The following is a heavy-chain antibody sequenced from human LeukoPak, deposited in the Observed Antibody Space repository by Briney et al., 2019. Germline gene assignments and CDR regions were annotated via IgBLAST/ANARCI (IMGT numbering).Heavy chain of an antibody. CDR2: LYYSRST. CDR1: GASISDYY. D-gene: IGHD2-15*01. V-gene: IGHV4-59*01. Sequence: SETLSLTCNVSGASISDYYWSWVRQSPEKGLEWIACLYYSRSTHYNPSLRSRVAISGDTSKNQFSLKLTSVTTADTAVYYCARTIRRGWFDLWGRGTLVTVSS. J-gene: IGHJ2*01. CDR3: ARTIRRGWFDL.